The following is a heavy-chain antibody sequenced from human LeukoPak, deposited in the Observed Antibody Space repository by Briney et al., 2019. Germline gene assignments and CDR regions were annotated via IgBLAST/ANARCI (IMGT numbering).Heavy chain of an antibody. CDR3: ARDTGSGYCSGGRCRGAFDI. CDR2: IYSGDNT. Sequence: GGSLRLSCAASGFTFSSYAMSWVRQAPGKGLEWVSAIYSGDNTYYADSVKGRFTISRDISKNTLCLQMNSLRAEDTATYYCARDTGSGYCSGGRCRGAFDIWGQGTTVTVSS. J-gene: IGHJ3*02. D-gene: IGHD2-15*01. CDR1: GFTFSSYA. V-gene: IGHV3-53*01.